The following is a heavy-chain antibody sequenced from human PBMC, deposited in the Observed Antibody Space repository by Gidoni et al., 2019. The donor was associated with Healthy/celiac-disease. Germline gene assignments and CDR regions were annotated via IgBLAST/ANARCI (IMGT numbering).Heavy chain of an antibody. Sequence: QVQLQESGPGLVKPSETLSLTCTVSGGPISIYYWTWIRHPPGKGLEWIVYIYYSGSTNYNPSLKSRVTISVDTSKNQFSLKLSSVTAADTVVYYCARHGGPYYYDSSGHYYFDYWGQGTLVTVSS. CDR1: GGPISIYY. V-gene: IGHV4-59*08. J-gene: IGHJ4*02. D-gene: IGHD3-22*01. CDR2: IYYSGST. CDR3: ARHGGPYYYDSSGHYYFDY.